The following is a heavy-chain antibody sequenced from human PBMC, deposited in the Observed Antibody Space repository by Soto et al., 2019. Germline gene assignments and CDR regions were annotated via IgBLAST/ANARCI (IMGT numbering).Heavy chain of an antibody. CDR3: ARDGYGSGSRIGHFYYYYGMDV. CDR1: GGSISSSNW. Sequence: QVQLQESGPGLVKPSGTLSLTCAVSGGSISSSNWWSWVRQPPGKGLEWIGEIYHSGSTNYNPSLKSRVTISVDKSKNQFSLKLSSVTAADTAVYYCARDGYGSGSRIGHFYYYYGMDVWGQGTTVTVSS. CDR2: IYHSGST. D-gene: IGHD3-10*01. V-gene: IGHV4-4*02. J-gene: IGHJ6*02.